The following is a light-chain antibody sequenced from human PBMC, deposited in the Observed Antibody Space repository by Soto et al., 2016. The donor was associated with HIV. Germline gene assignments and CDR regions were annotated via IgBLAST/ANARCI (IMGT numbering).Light chain of an antibody. Sequence: DIQMTQSPSSVSASVGDRVTITCRASHSISIWLAWYQQKPGKAPKLLIYAASNLQSGVPSRFSGSGSGTDFTLTISSLQPEDFAAYYCQQSYTTPPNTFGGGTTVEIK. J-gene: IGKJ4*01. CDR3: QQSYTTPPNT. CDR1: HSISIW. V-gene: IGKV1-12*01. CDR2: AAS.